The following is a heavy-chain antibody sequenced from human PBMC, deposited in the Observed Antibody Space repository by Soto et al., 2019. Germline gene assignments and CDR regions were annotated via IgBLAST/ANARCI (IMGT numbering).Heavy chain of an antibody. V-gene: IGHV4-34*01. CDR2: INHSGSN. CDR1: GGSFSGYY. D-gene: IGHD6-19*01. J-gene: IGHJ4*02. Sequence: QVQLQQWGAGLLKPSETLSLTCAVYGGSFSGYYWSWIRQPPGKGLEWSGEINHSGSNNYNPSLKRQHTISIATSQIQFAVKLSSVTAADTAVYYCARKRPPYSSGWYRYNPVGGGYFDYWGQGTLVTVSS. CDR3: ARKRPPYSSGWYRYNPVGGGYFDY.